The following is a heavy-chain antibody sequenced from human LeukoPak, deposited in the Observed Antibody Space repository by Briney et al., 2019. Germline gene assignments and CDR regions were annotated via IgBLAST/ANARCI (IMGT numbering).Heavy chain of an antibody. CDR2: IYTSGST. CDR3: ARSGYSSGRYYFDY. D-gene: IGHD6-19*01. J-gene: IGHJ4*02. Sequence: SETLSLTCTVSGGSISSYYWSWIRQPPGKGLEWIGYIYTSGSTNYNPSLKSRVTISVDTSKNQFSLKLSSVTAADTAVYYCARSGYSSGRYYFDYWGQGTLVTVSS. V-gene: IGHV4-4*09. CDR1: GGSISSYY.